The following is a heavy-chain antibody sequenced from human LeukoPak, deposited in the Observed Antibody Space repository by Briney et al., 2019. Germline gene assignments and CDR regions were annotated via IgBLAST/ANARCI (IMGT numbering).Heavy chain of an antibody. CDR2: IIPILGMA. V-gene: IGHV1-69*04. J-gene: IGHJ4*02. CDR1: GGTFSSYA. CDR3: AREWLQLYYFDY. D-gene: IGHD5-24*01. Sequence: SVKVSCKASGGTFSSYAISWVRQAPGQGLEWMGRIIPILGMANYAQKFQGRVTITADKSTSTAYMELSSLRSEDTAVYYCAREWLQLYYFDYWGQGTLVTVSS.